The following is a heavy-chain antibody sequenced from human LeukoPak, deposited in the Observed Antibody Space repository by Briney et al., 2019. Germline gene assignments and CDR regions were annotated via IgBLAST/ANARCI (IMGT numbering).Heavy chain of an antibody. D-gene: IGHD4-17*01. Sequence: GGSLRLSCAASGFTFSDYYMSWIRQAPGKGLEWVSYISSRTSDTNYVDSVKGRFTISSDNAKNSLYLQMNSLRAEDTAVYYCAKARLRNDAFDIWGQGTRVTVSS. V-gene: IGHV3-11*03. CDR3: AKARLRNDAFDI. J-gene: IGHJ3*02. CDR2: ISSRTSDT. CDR1: GFTFSDYY.